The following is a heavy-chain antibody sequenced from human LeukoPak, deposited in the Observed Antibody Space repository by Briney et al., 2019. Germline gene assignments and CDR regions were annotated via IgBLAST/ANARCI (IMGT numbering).Heavy chain of an antibody. V-gene: IGHV3-30*18. Sequence: GRSLRLSRAASGFTFSSYGMHWVRQAPGKGLEWVAVISYDGSNKYYADSVKGRFTISRDNSKNTLYLQMNSLRAEDTAVYYCAKPELSGGYFDYWGQGTLVTVSS. D-gene: IGHD1-14*01. CDR2: ISYDGSNK. J-gene: IGHJ4*02. CDR1: GFTFSSYG. CDR3: AKPELSGGYFDY.